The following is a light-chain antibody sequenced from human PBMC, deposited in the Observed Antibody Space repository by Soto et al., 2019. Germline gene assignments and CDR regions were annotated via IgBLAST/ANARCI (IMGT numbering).Light chain of an antibody. CDR1: SSNIGSNT. V-gene: IGLV1-44*01. CDR2: STS. J-gene: IGLJ1*01. Sequence: QSVLTQPPSASGTPDLIVAISCSGSSSNIGSNTVTWYQQLPGTAPKLLIYSTSQRSSGVPGRFSGSKSGASASLSISGLQSEDEADYYCAAWDDRLDVYVFGTGTKVTV. CDR3: AAWDDRLDVYV.